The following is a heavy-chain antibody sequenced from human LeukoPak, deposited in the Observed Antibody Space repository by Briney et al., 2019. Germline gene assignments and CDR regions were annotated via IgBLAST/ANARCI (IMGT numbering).Heavy chain of an antibody. CDR2: ISGYNGHT. CDR1: GYTFTGHY. Sequence: ASVKVSCKASGYTFTGHYIHWVRQAPGQGLEWMGWISGYNGHTKYAQKVQGRVTMSTDTSTSTVYMELRSLISDDTGVYYCARGQTNRLLWVGELVSNINPFDYWGQGTLVTVSS. J-gene: IGHJ4*02. V-gene: IGHV1-18*04. D-gene: IGHD3-10*01. CDR3: ARGQTNRLLWVGELVSNINPFDY.